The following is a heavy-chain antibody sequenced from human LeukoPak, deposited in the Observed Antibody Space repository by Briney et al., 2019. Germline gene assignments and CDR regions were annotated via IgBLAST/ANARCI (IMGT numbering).Heavy chain of an antibody. Sequence: SETLSLTCAVSGGTISSSSYYWGWIRQPPGKGLEWIGSIYYSGTTYYNPSLKSRVTISVDTSKSQFSLRLTSVTAADTAVYYCARHVRFLEWLSSYYFDYWGQGTLVTVSS. CDR2: IYYSGTT. CDR3: ARHVRFLEWLSSYYFDY. J-gene: IGHJ4*02. D-gene: IGHD3-3*01. V-gene: IGHV4-39*01. CDR1: GGTISSSSYY.